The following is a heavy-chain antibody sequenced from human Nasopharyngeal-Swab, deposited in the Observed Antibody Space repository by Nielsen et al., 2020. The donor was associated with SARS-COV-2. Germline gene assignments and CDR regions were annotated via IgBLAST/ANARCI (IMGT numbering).Heavy chain of an antibody. CDR3: ARGRYNWNVNNWFDP. V-gene: IGHV3-74*01. D-gene: IGHD1-20*01. CDR2: INSDGSST. J-gene: IGHJ5*02. CDR1: GFTFSSYW. Sequence: GESLKISCAGSGFTFSSYWMHWVRQAPGKGLVWVSRINSDGSSTSYADSVKGRFTISRDNAKNTLYLQMNSLRAEDTAVYYCARGRYNWNVNNWFDPWGQGTLVTVSS.